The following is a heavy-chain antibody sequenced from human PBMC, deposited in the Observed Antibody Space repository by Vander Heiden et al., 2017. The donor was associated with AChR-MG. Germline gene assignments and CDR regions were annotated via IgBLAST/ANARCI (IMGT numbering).Heavy chain of an antibody. D-gene: IGHD2-15*01. V-gene: IGHV3-21*01. Sequence: EVQLVESGGGLDKPGGSLRPSCRATELTFSRYSINWVRPAPGKGLDWVSSISRTSSPIFYADSVAGRFTISRDNAKSFLYLQMDSLKDEDTAVYYCARGGRGATKDDTFDIWGQGTVVTVSS. CDR2: ISRTSSPI. J-gene: IGHJ3*02. CDR1: ELTFSRYS. CDR3: ARGGRGATKDDTFDI.